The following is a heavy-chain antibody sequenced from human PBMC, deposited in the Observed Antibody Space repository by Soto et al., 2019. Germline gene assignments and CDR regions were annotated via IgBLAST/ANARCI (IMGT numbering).Heavy chain of an antibody. Sequence: EVQLLESGGGLLQPGGSLRLSCAASGFIFSSYAMNWVRQAPGKGLEWVSFVSANADGTFYADSVKGRFSISRDNSKNTLYLQMNNLRAEDTAIYYCSKGRLSFDFWGQGTLVTVSS. CDR3: SKGRLSFDF. V-gene: IGHV3-23*01. CDR1: GFIFSSYA. CDR2: VSANADGT. J-gene: IGHJ4*02.